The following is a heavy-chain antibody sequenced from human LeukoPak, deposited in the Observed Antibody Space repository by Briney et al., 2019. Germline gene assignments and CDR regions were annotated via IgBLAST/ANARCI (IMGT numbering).Heavy chain of an antibody. CDR2: INPNSGGT. V-gene: IGHV1-2*06. CDR1: GYTFTGYY. J-gene: IGHJ3*02. D-gene: IGHD3-22*01. CDR3: ARAPSTASHYYDSSGTEFEI. Sequence: ASVKVSCKASGYTFTGYYMHWVRQAPGQGLEWMGRINPNSGGTNYPQKFQARVTMTRDTSISTAYMELSRLRSDDPAVYYCARAPSTASHYYDSSGTEFEIWGQGTMVTVSS.